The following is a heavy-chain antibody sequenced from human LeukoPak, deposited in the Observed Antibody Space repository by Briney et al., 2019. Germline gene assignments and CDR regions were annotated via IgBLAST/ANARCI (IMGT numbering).Heavy chain of an antibody. CDR3: ARARTWVASAPYDY. CDR1: GGSIGSSSDY. CDR2: IYYSGST. Sequence: PSETLSLTCTVSGGSIGSSSDYWGWVRQPPGKGLEWIATIYYSGSTYYNPSLKSRVTISVDTSKNQFSLKLSSVTAADTAVYYCARARTWVASAPYDYWGQGTLVTVSS. J-gene: IGHJ4*02. D-gene: IGHD1-1*01. V-gene: IGHV4-39*01.